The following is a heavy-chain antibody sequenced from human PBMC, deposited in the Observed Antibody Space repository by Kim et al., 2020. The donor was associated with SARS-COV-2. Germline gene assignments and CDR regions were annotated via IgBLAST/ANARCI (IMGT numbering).Heavy chain of an antibody. CDR1: GFTFSSYG. J-gene: IGHJ4*02. CDR2: ISYDGSNK. CDR3: ATQDRTGPFDY. V-gene: IGHV3-33*05. D-gene: IGHD3-22*01. Sequence: GGSLRLSCAASGFTFSSYGMHWVRQAPGKGLEWVAVISYDGSNKYYADSVKGRFTISRDNSKNTLYLQMNSLRAEDTAVYYCATQDRTGPFDYWGQGTLVTVSS.